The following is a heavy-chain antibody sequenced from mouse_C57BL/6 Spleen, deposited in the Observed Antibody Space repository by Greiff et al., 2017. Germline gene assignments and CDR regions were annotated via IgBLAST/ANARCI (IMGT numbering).Heavy chain of an antibody. J-gene: IGHJ1*03. V-gene: IGHV1-80*01. CDR3: ARSESNRYCDV. CDR2: IYPGDGDT. CDR1: GYAFSSYW. Sequence: VKLVESGAELVKPGASVKISCKASGYAFSSYWMNWVKQRPGKGLEGIGQIYPGDGDTNYNGKFKGKATLTADKSSSTAYMQLSSLTSEDSAVYFCARSESNRYCDVWGTGTTVTVSS. D-gene: IGHD2-5*01.